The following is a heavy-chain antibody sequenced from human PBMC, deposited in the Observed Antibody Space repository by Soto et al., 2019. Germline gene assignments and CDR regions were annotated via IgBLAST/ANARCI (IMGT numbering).Heavy chain of an antibody. V-gene: IGHV4-4*02. Sequence: QVRLQESGPGLVKPSGTLSLSCAVSGDSLSSPNWWAWVRQPPGKGLEGIGQIHNKGNTNFSPSLKSRITMSLDKPKNQFSLRLTSMTAADTAVYYCVRDSVTKKLDSWGQGILVTVSS. D-gene: IGHD4-17*01. J-gene: IGHJ4*02. CDR1: GDSLSSPNW. CDR3: VRDSVTKKLDS. CDR2: IHNKGNT.